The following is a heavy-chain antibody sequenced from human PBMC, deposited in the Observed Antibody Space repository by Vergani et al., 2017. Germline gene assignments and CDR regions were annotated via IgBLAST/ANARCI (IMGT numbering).Heavy chain of an antibody. CDR2: IHTSGRH. V-gene: IGHV4-61*02. CDR3: ARGSCLGGSCYKPLFDY. J-gene: IGHJ4*02. CDR1: GGSINSHNYY. Sequence: QVQLQESGPGLVKPSQTLSLTCTVPGGSINSHNYYWSWIRQPAGKGLEWIGRIHTSGRHNYNPSLKSRVTMSEDTSKNQFSLNLTSVTAADTAVYFCARGSCLGGSCYKPLFDYWGQGILVTVSS. D-gene: IGHD2-15*01.